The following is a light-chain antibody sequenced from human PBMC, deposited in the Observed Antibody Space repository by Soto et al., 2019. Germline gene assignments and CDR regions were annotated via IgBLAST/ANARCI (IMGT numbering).Light chain of an antibody. CDR3: CSYAGSSTFV. V-gene: IGLV2-23*01. J-gene: IGLJ1*01. CDR2: EAT. CDR1: SSYFGTYNL. Sequence: LTQPASVSGSPGQSITISCTGTSSYFGTYNLVSWYQHHPGKAPKLLIYEATKRPPGVSDRFSGSKSGYTASLTISGLQAEDGADYYCCSYAGSSTFVFETGTKVTVL.